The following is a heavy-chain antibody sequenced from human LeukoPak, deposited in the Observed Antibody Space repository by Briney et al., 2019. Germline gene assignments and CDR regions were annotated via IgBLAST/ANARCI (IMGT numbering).Heavy chain of an antibody. V-gene: IGHV1-18*01. CDR3: ARSLAQGYSYGYGFDY. J-gene: IGHJ4*02. D-gene: IGHD5-18*01. CDR1: GYTFTSCG. CDR2: ISAYNGNT. Sequence: ASVKVSCKASGYTFTSCGISWVRQAPGQGLEWMGWISAYNGNTNYAQKLQGRVTMTTDTSTSTAYMELRSLRSDDTAVYYCARSLAQGYSYGYGFDYWGQGTLVTVSS.